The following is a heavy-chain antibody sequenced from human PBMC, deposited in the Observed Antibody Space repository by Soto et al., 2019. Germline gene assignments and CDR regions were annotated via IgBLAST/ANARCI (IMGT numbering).Heavy chain of an antibody. CDR3: ARVVDTAMVTVGPFDY. Sequence: PSETLSLTCTLSGGSISSYYWSWIRQPPGKGLEWIGYIYYSGSTNYNPSLKSRVTISVDTSKNQFSLKLSSVTAADTAVYYCARVVDTAMVTVGPFDYWGQGTLVTVSS. V-gene: IGHV4-59*01. CDR1: GGSISSYY. D-gene: IGHD5-18*01. CDR2: IYYSGST. J-gene: IGHJ4*02.